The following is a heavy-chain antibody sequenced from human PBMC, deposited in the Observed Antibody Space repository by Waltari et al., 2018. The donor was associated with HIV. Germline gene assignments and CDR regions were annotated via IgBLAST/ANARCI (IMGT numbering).Heavy chain of an antibody. CDR2: INTITGNP. CDR3: AKLGNYNWLDP. CDR1: GYIFTKYA. Sequence: QVHLLQSGSELKKPGASVTVSCHASGYIFTKYAMNWGRQAPGQGLEWMGWINTITGNPTYAQGFTGRFVFSLDTSVSTAYLQISSLKPEDTAVYYCAKLGNYNWLDPWGQGTLVTVSS. J-gene: IGHJ5*02. D-gene: IGHD7-27*01. V-gene: IGHV7-4-1*02.